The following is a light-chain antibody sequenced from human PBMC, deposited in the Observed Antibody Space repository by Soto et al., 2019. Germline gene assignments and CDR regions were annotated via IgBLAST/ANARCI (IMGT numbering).Light chain of an antibody. CDR3: QHYNNWPPYT. V-gene: IGKV3-15*01. J-gene: IGKJ2*01. Sequence: EIVMTHSPGTLSVSPGERATLSCRASQSVSSSLAWYQQRPGQAPRLLIYGASTRATGVPARFSGSGSGTEFTLTITSLQSEDCAVYYCQHYNNWPPYTFGQGTKLHIK. CDR2: GAS. CDR1: QSVSSS.